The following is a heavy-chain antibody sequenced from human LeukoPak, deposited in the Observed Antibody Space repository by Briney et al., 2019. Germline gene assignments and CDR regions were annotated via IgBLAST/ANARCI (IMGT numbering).Heavy chain of an antibody. D-gene: IGHD1-26*01. V-gene: IGHV4-34*01. CDR1: GGSFSGYY. J-gene: IGHJ4*02. Sequence: PSETLSLTCAVYGGSFSGYYWSWIRQPPGKGLEWMGEINHSGSTDYNASLKSRITISVNTSKNHFSLKLSSVTAADTAVYYCGRDMWEGYWGQGTLVTVSS. CDR3: GRDMWEGY. CDR2: INHSGST.